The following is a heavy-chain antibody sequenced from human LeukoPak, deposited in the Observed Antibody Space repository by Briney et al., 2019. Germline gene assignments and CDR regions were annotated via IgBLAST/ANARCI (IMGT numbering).Heavy chain of an antibody. Sequence: GASVKVSCKASGYTFTSYHMHWVRQAPGQGLEWMGIINPSGGSTSYAQKFQGRVTMTRDMSTSTVYMELSSLRSEDTAVYYCARGPDYYDSSGYHDYWGQGTLVTVSS. J-gene: IGHJ4*02. D-gene: IGHD3-22*01. CDR2: INPSGGST. V-gene: IGHV1-46*01. CDR3: ARGPDYYDSSGYHDY. CDR1: GYTFTSYH.